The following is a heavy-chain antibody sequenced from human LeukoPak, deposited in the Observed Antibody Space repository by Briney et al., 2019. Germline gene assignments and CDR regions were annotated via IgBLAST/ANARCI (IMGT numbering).Heavy chain of an antibody. D-gene: IGHD1-26*01. J-gene: IGHJ4*02. CDR2: IRYDGSKK. CDR3: AKRGGSYIGYFDY. CDR1: GLTFSTSG. Sequence: PGGSLRLSCAASGLTFSTSGMHWVRQAPGKGLEWVSFIRYDGSKKYYADSVKGRFTVSRDNSKNTLYLQMNSLRPEGTAVYYCAKRGGSYIGYFDYWGQGTLVTVSS. V-gene: IGHV3-30*02.